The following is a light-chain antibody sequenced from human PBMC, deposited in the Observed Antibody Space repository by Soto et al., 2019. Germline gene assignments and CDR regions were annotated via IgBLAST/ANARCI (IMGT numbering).Light chain of an antibody. V-gene: IGKV3-15*01. CDR3: LQYNNWWT. CDR2: GAS. CDR1: QSVSSS. J-gene: IGKJ1*01. Sequence: DMVMTQSPANLSVSPGERATLSCRASQSVSSSLAWYQQKPGRSPRLLIYGASTRAIGIPARFSGSGSGTEFTLTISSLQSEDFAVYYCLQYNNWWTFGQGTKVEIK.